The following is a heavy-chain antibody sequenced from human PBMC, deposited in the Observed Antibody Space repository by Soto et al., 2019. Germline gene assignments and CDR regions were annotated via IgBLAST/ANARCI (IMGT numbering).Heavy chain of an antibody. CDR1: GFTVSNNY. V-gene: IGHV3-53*01. CDR2: IYSGGYT. J-gene: IGHJ4*02. Sequence: EVQLVESGGGLIQPGGSLRLSCAVSGFTVSNNYMSWVRQAPGKGLEGVSVIYSGGYTAYGDSVKGRFTISRDNSKNTIYLQMNRLGPAAPALFSWAPTPGGGGYWGQGTLVTVSS. D-gene: IGHD2-15*01. CDR3: APTPGGGGY.